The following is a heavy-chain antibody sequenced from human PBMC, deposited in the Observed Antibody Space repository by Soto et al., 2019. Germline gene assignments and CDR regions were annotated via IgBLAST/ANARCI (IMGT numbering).Heavy chain of an antibody. CDR1: GCSISSSSYY. CDR2: IYYSGST. V-gene: IGHV4-39*01. CDR3: ARWVTAGTSYYYGMDV. J-gene: IGHJ6*02. D-gene: IGHD6-13*01. Sequence: SETLSLTCTVSGCSISSSSYYWGWIRQPPGKGLEWIGSIYYSGSTYYNPSLKSRVTISVDTSKNQFSLKLSSVTAADTAVYYCARWVTAGTSYYYGMDVWGQGTTVTVSS.